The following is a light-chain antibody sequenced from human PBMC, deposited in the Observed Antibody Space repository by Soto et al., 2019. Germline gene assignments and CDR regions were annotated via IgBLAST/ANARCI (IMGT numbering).Light chain of an antibody. CDR2: AAS. CDR3: HEYNEWPWT. Sequence: EVLMTQSPVTLSLSPGETATLSCGASQSVGDKLAWYQQKPGQAPRLLIFAASSRDSGIPARFSGSGSGTEFTLTISSLQSEDFAAYYCHEYNEWPWTFGKGTKVEV. CDR1: QSVGDK. J-gene: IGKJ1*01. V-gene: IGKV3-15*01.